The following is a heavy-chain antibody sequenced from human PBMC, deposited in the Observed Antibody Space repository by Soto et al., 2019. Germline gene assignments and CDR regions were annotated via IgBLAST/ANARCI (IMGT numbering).Heavy chain of an antibody. D-gene: IGHD1-26*01. CDR1: GYSISSGYF. J-gene: IGHJ4*02. CDR3: AREVGATARAFDY. Sequence: TSETLSLTCPVSGYSISSGYFWGWIRQPPGKGLEWIGSIHHRGSTYYNPSLKSRVTISVDTSKNQFSLKLTPVTAADTAVYFCAREVGATARAFDYWGQGALVTVSS. CDR2: IHHRGST. V-gene: IGHV4-38-2*02.